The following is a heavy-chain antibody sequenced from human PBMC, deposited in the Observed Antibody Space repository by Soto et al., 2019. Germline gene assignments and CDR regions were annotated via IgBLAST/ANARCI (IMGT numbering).Heavy chain of an antibody. CDR3: ARDIKVVDGSAPFYYFDY. CDR1: VGTLSSDA. V-gene: IGHV1-69*06. Sequence: ASVKFSCEASVGTLSSDAISWLRHAPRQGLEWMGWIIPIFGTANYAQKFQGRVTITADKSTSTAYMELSSLRYEDTAVYYCARDIKVVDGSAPFYYFDYWRQGTLVTVSS. J-gene: IGHJ4*02. CDR2: IIPIFGTA. D-gene: IGHD3-10*01.